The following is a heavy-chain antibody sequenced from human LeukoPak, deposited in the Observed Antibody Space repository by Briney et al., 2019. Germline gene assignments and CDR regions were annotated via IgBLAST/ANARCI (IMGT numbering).Heavy chain of an antibody. CDR3: AKGNFDY. V-gene: IGHV3-43*01. CDR2: ISWDGGST. CDR1: GFTFDDYT. Sequence: GGSLSLSYAASGFTFDDYTMHWLREAPGKGLEWVSLISWDGGSTYYADSVKGRFTISRDNSKNSLYLQMNSLRTEDTALYYCAKGNFDYWGQGTLVTVSS. J-gene: IGHJ4*02. D-gene: IGHD3-10*01.